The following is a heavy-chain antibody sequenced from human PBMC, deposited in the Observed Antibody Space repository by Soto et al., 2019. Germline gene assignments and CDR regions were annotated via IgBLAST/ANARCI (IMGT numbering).Heavy chain of an antibody. V-gene: IGHV4-4*02. CDR2: VYHTGDT. Sequence: SETLSLTCGVSGGTVASSHWWSWVRQSPGRGLEWIGNVYHTGDTNFNPSLQSRVTFSVDKSNNQFSLRLTSVTAADTAAYFCAREIVTAGGNNYFDPWGPGTRVTVSS. J-gene: IGHJ5*02. D-gene: IGHD2-21*02. CDR3: AREIVTAGGNNYFDP. CDR1: GGTVASSHW.